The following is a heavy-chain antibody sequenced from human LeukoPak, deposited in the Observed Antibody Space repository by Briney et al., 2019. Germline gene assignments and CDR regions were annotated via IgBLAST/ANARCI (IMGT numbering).Heavy chain of an antibody. J-gene: IGHJ4*02. D-gene: IGHD1-26*01. CDR1: GGSISSYY. CDR3: ARHYYPGIALDPGDY. Sequence: SETLSLTCTVSGGSISSYYWGWIRQPPGKGLEWIGSIYYSGSTYYNPSLKSRVTISVDTSKNQFSLKLSSVTAADTAVYYCARHYYPGIALDPGDYWGQGTLVTVSS. CDR2: IYYSGST. V-gene: IGHV4-39*01.